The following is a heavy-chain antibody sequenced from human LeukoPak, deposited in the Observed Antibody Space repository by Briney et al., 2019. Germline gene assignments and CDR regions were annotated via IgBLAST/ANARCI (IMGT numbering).Heavy chain of an antibody. D-gene: IGHD1-26*01. CDR1: GYTFTSYG. CDR3: ARDPKRHIVGAIDY. V-gene: IGHV1-18*01. Sequence: ASVKVSCKASGYTFTSYGISWVRQAPGQGLEWMGWISAYNGNTNYAQKLQGRVTMTTDTSTSTAYMELRSLGSDDTAVYYCARDPKRHIVGAIDYWGQGTLVTVSS. J-gene: IGHJ4*02. CDR2: ISAYNGNT.